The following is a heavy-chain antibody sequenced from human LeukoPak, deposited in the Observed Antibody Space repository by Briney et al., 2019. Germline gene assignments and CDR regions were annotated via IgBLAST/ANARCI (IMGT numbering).Heavy chain of an antibody. Sequence: ASVKVSCEASGYTFTSYGIGWVRQAPGQGLEWMGWISAYNGNTNYAQKLQGRVTMTTDTSTSTAYMELRSLRSDDTAVYYCARDRAYCGGDCYLFDYWGQGTLVTVSS. D-gene: IGHD2-21*02. V-gene: IGHV1-18*01. CDR2: ISAYNGNT. CDR3: ARDRAYCGGDCYLFDY. CDR1: GYTFTSYG. J-gene: IGHJ4*02.